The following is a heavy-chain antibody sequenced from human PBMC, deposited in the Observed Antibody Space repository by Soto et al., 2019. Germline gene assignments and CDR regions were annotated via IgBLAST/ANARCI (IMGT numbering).Heavy chain of an antibody. CDR2: ISGSGGST. CDR3: AKDLKGRIAVALIDP. D-gene: IGHD6-19*01. CDR1: GFTFSSYA. Sequence: GGSLRLSCAASGFTFSSYAMSWVRQAPGKRLEWVSAISGSGGSTYYADSVKGRFTISRDNSKNTLYLQMNSLRAEDTAVYYCAKDLKGRIAVALIDPWGQGTLVTVSS. V-gene: IGHV3-23*01. J-gene: IGHJ5*02.